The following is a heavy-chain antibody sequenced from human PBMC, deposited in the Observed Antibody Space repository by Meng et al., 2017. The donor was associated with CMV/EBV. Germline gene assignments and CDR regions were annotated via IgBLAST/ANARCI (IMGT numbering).Heavy chain of an antibody. V-gene: IGHV4-30-4*08. D-gene: IGHD2-2*01. CDR1: GGSISSGDYY. Sequence: SETLSLTCTVSGGSISSGDYYWSWIRQPPEKGLEWIGYIYYSGSTYYNPSLKSRVTISVDTSKNQFSLKLSSVTAADTAVYYCARESLGYCSSTSCYGYYYYYGMDVWGQGTTVTVSS. J-gene: IGHJ6*02. CDR2: IYYSGST. CDR3: ARESLGYCSSTSCYGYYYYYGMDV.